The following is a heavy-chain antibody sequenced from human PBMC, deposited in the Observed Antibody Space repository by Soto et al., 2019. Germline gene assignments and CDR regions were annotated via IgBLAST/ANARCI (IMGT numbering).Heavy chain of an antibody. CDR1: GGSFGYRA. D-gene: IGHD3-9*01. J-gene: IGHJ4*02. Sequence: QLVQSGAEVKRPGSSVKVSCRASGGSFGYRAVTWVRQAPGQGLWWMGHIFSDTADYAHTFQGRVTISADKSTATAYMQMDSLTSHDTAVYYCATASLYFPGRQGSFDTWGQGTLVTVSS. V-gene: IGHV1-69*06. CDR2: IFSDTA. CDR3: ATASLYFPGRQGSFDT.